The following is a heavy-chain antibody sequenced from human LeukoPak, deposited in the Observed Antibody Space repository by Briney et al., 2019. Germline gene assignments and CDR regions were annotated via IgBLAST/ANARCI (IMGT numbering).Heavy chain of an antibody. CDR3: ARAVSGSYYVNFDY. D-gene: IGHD1-26*01. J-gene: IGHJ4*02. Sequence: AASVKVSCKASGYTFTGYYMHWVRQAPGQGLEWMGWINPNRGGTNYAQKFQGRVTMTRDTTISTAYKELSRKRADATAVYYCARAVSGSYYVNFDYWGQGTLVTVSS. CDR1: GYTFTGYY. V-gene: IGHV1-2*02. CDR2: INPNRGGT.